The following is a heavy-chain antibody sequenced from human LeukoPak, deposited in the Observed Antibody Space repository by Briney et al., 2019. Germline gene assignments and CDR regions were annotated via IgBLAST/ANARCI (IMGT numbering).Heavy chain of an antibody. CDR2: TSASGNT. CDR3: AREATMAV. V-gene: IGHV4-4*07. J-gene: IGHJ4*02. CDR1: GGSIPNYY. D-gene: IGHD3-10*01. Sequence: PSETLSLTCAVSGGSIPNYYWSWIRQPAGKGLEWIGRTSASGNTNYNPSLKSRVTMSADTSKNQFSLKLTSVTAADTAVHYCAREATMAVWGQGTLVTVSS.